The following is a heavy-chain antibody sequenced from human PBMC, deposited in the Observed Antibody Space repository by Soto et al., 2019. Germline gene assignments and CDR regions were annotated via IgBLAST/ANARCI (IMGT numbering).Heavy chain of an antibody. J-gene: IGHJ6*02. V-gene: IGHV4-34*01. Sequence: SETLSLTCAVYGGSFSGYYWSWIRQPPGKGLEWIGEINHSGSTRYSPSFQGQVTISADKSISTAYLQWSSLKASDTAMYYCARTESGYSYGFADVWGQGTTVTVSS. CDR2: INHSGST. CDR1: GGSFSGYY. CDR3: ARTESGYSYGFADV. D-gene: IGHD5-18*01.